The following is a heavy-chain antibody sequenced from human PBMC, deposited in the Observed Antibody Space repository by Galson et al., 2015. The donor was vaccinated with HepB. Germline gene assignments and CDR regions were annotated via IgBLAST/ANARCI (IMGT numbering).Heavy chain of an antibody. D-gene: IGHD2-15*01. J-gene: IGHJ4*02. CDR3: AGNGYCSDGACCGFDC. Sequence: QSGAEVKKPGESLKISCETSGYSFTGYWIGWVRQMPGKGLEWMGIIYPGDSDTRYSPSFQGQVTMSIDKSISTAYLHWSSLKASDTAIYYCAGNGYCSDGACCGFDCWGQGTLVTVSS. CDR2: IYPGDSDT. CDR1: GYSFTGYW. V-gene: IGHV5-51*03.